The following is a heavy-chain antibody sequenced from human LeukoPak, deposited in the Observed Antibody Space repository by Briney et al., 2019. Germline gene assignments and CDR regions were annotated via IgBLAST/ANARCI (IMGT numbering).Heavy chain of an antibody. Sequence: GGSLRLSCAASGSTFSDYYMSWIRQAPGKGLEWVSYISSSGSTIYYADSVKGRFSISRDNANNSLYLQMNSLRAEDSAFYYCARDDPILDYWGQGTLVTVSS. J-gene: IGHJ4*02. CDR3: ARDDPILDY. V-gene: IGHV3-11*04. CDR2: ISSSGSTI. CDR1: GSTFSDYY.